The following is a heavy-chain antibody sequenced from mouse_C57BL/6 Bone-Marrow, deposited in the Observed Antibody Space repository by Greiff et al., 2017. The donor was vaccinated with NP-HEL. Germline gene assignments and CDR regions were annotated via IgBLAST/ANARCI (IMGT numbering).Heavy chain of an antibody. CDR3: ARDDCWYFDV. Sequence: EVMLVESGGGLVKPGGSLKLSCAASGFTFSSYAMSWVRQTPEKRLEWVATISDGGSYTYYPDNVKGRFTISRDNAKNNLYLQMSHLKSEDTAMYYCARDDCWYFDVWGTGTTVTVSS. V-gene: IGHV5-4*01. J-gene: IGHJ1*03. CDR1: GFTFSSYA. CDR2: ISDGGSYT. D-gene: IGHD2-4*01.